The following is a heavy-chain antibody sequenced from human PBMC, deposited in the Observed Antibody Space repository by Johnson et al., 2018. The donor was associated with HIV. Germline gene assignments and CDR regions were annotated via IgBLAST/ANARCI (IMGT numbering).Heavy chain of an antibody. CDR3: AKEGRGGAFDI. V-gene: IGHV3-23*01. Sequence: WVRQAPGKGLEWVSTFSGSGDNTYYADSVRGRFAISRDNSKNTLYLQMNSLRAEDTAVYYCAKEGRGGAFDIWGQGTMVTVSS. D-gene: IGHD2-15*01. J-gene: IGHJ3*02. CDR2: FSGSGDNT.